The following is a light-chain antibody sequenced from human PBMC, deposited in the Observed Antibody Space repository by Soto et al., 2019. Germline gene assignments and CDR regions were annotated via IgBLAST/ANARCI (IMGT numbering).Light chain of an antibody. CDR1: QSISSW. CDR3: QQYNSYPIT. V-gene: IGKV1-5*01. Sequence: DHQISQSPSTLSATVGDRVTITSRASQSISSWLAWYQQKPGKAPKLLIYAASSLQSGVPSKFSGSGSGTDFTLTISSLQPEDFATYYCQQYNSYPITFGQGTRLEIK. J-gene: IGKJ5*01. CDR2: AAS.